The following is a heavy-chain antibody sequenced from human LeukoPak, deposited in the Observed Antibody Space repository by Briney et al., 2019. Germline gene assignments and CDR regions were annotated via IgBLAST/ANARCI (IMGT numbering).Heavy chain of an antibody. CDR3: ARDPMYSSGLPPDY. D-gene: IGHD6-25*01. Sequence: ASVKVSCRASGYTFTSYGISWMRQAPGQGLEWMGWISAYNGNTNYAQKLQGRVTMTTDTSTSTAYMELRSLRSDDTAVYYCARDPMYSSGLPPDYWGQGTLVTVSS. CDR2: ISAYNGNT. J-gene: IGHJ4*02. V-gene: IGHV1-18*01. CDR1: GYTFTSYG.